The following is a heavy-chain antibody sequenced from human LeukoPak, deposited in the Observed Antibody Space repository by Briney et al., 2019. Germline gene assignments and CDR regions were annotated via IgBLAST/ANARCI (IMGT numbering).Heavy chain of an antibody. CDR1: GYTFTGYY. CDR2: INPNSGGT. CDR3: ARGYFYDFFYFDY. J-gene: IGHJ4*02. V-gene: IGHV1-2*06. D-gene: IGHD3-3*01. Sequence: ASVTVSCKASGYTFTGYYMHWVRQAPGQGLEWMGRINPNSGGTNYAQKFQGRVTMTRDTSISTAYMELSRLRSDDTAVYYCARGYFYDFFYFDYWGQGTLVTVSS.